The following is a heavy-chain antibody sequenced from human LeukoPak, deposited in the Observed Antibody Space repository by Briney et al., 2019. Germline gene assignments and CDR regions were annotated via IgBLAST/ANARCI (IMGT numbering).Heavy chain of an antibody. V-gene: IGHV4-61*02. CDR3: ATRSYYYGSGRLNWFDP. CDR1: GGSISSGSYY. CDR2: IYTSGST. D-gene: IGHD3-10*01. J-gene: IGHJ5*02. Sequence: SQTLSLTCTVSGGSISSGSYYWSWIRQPAGKGLEWIGRIYTSGSTNYNPSLKSRVTISVDTSKNQFSLKLSSVTAADTAVYYCATRSYYYGSGRLNWFDPWGQGTLVTVSS.